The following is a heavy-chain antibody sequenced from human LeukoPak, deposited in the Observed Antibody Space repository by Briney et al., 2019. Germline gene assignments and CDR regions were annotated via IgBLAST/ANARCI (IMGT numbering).Heavy chain of an antibody. CDR2: INSDGINT. CDR1: GFTFDDYA. D-gene: IGHD3-22*01. CDR3: ARDLGQYYDTSDNWFDP. Sequence: SGGSLRLSCAASGFTFDDYAMHWVRQAPGKGLVWASRINSDGINTSYADSVKGRFTISRDNAKNTLNLQMNSLRAEDTAVYYCARDLGQYYDTSDNWFDPWGQGTLVTVSS. V-gene: IGHV3-74*01. J-gene: IGHJ5*02.